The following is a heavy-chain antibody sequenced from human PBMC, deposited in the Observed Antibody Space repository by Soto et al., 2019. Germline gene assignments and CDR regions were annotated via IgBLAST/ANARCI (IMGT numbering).Heavy chain of an antibody. CDR2: IYYSGST. CDR1: GGSISSGDYY. CDR3: ARFRGNGDYFAY. J-gene: IGHJ4*02. D-gene: IGHD3-16*01. Sequence: SETLSLTCTVSGGSISSGDYYWSWIRQPPGKGLEWIGYIYYSGSTYYNPSLKSRVTISVDTSKNQFSLKLSSVTAADTAVYYCARFRGNGDYFAYWGQGTLVTVSS. V-gene: IGHV4-30-4*01.